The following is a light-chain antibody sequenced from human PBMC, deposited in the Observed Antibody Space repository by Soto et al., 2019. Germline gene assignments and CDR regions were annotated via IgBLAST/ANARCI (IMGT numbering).Light chain of an antibody. Sequence: QSALTQPPSASETPGQRVTISCSGSSSNIGFDYVDWYQHVPGAAPKLLIYRNNLRPPGVPDRFSGSKSGTSASLAISGLRTEDEADYYCAARDDTLNVVFGGGTKVTVL. CDR2: RNN. CDR3: AARDDTLNVV. CDR1: SSNIGFDY. V-gene: IGLV1-47*01. J-gene: IGLJ3*02.